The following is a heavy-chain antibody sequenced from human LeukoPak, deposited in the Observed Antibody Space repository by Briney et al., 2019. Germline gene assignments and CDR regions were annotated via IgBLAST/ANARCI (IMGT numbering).Heavy chain of an antibody. CDR1: GGSISSYY. D-gene: IGHD3-22*01. V-gene: IGHV4-4*08. CDR2: GST. J-gene: IGHJ4*02. Sequence: SEILSLTCTVSGGSISSYYWSWIRQPPGKGLEWIGGSTNYNPSLKSRVTISVDTSKNQFSLKLSSVTAADTAVYYCARVVHDSSDYYYRVDYWGQGTLVTVSS. CDR3: ARVVHDSSDYYYRVDY.